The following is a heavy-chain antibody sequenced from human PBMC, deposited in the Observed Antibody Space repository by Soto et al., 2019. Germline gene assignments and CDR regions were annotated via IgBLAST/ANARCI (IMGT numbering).Heavy chain of an antibody. V-gene: IGHV4-31*02. CDR1: GGSISSGGYY. CDR3: AREGLTIFGVVNLYYYYGMDV. D-gene: IGHD3-3*01. CDR2: IYYSGST. Sequence: PSETLSLTCTVSGGSISSGGYYWSWIRQHPGKGLEWIGYIYYSGSTYYNPSLKSRVTISVDTSKNQFSLKLSSVTAADTAVYYCAREGLTIFGVVNLYYYYGMDVWGQGITVTVSS. J-gene: IGHJ6*02.